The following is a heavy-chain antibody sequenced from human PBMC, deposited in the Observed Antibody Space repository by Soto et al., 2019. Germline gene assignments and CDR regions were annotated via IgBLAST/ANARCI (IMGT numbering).Heavy chain of an antibody. CDR1: GFTFDDYA. D-gene: IGHD6-13*01. V-gene: IGHV3-9*01. CDR3: AKARSPRIAAAGTIPGGDAFDI. CDR2: ISWNSGSI. J-gene: IGHJ3*02. Sequence: GGSLRLSCAASGFTFDDYAMHWVRQAPGKGLEWVSGISWNSGSIGYADSVKGRFTISRDNAKNSLYLQMNSLRAEDTALYYCAKARSPRIAAAGTIPGGDAFDIWGQGTMVTVSS.